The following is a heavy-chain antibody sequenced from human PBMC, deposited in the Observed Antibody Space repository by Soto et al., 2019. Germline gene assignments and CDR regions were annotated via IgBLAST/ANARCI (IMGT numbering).Heavy chain of an antibody. CDR2: IYSGDTT. CDR3: ARDLLTLYGMDV. CDR1: GFTVSRNY. V-gene: IGHV3-53*01. Sequence: EVQLVESGGGLIQPGGSLRISCAASGFTVSRNYMSWVRQAPGKGLEWVSVIYSGDTTYYADSVKGRFTISRDHSKNTLYLPMNSLRAEDTAVYYWARDLLTLYGMDVWGHGTKVTVS. J-gene: IGHJ6*02.